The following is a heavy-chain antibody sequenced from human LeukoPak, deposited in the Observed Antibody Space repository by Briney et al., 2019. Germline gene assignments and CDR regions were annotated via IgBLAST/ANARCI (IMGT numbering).Heavy chain of an antibody. D-gene: IGHD3-10*01. CDR3: ARASSPYLWFGEGLVDY. CDR2: INSDGSST. Sequence: PGGSLRLSCAASRFTFSTYWMHWVRQAPGKGLVWVSRINSDGSSTGYADSVKGRFTISRDNSKNTLYLQMNSLRAEDTAVYYCARASSPYLWFGEGLVDYWGQGTLVTVSS. CDR1: RFTFSTYW. J-gene: IGHJ4*02. V-gene: IGHV3-74*01.